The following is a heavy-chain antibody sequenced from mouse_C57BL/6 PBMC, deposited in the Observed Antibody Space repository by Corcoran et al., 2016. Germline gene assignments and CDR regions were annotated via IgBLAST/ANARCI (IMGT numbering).Heavy chain of an antibody. CDR2: INTYSGVP. D-gene: IGHD1-1*01. CDR1: GYTFTTYG. V-gene: IGHV9-3*01. J-gene: IGHJ1*03. Sequence: QIQLVQSGPELKKPGETVKISCKASGYTFTTYGMSWVKQAPGKGLKWMGWINTYSGVPTYADDFKGRFAFSLETSASTAYLQINNLKNEDTATYFCARSVYYYGSSPLWYFDVWGTGTTVTVSS. CDR3: ARSVYYYGSSPLWYFDV.